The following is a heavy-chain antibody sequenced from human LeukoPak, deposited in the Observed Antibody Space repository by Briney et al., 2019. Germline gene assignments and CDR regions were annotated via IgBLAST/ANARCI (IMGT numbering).Heavy chain of an antibody. J-gene: IGHJ3*02. CDR2: MYYSGTT. V-gene: IGHV4-39*01. D-gene: IGHD2-15*01. CDR3: ARHYCSGGSCPDAFDI. CDR1: GGSVSSSSYF. Sequence: SETLSLTCTVSGGSVSSSSYFWGWIRQPPGKGLEWIGSMYYSGTTCYNPSLKSRVTISVDTSKNQFSLKLSSVTAADRAVYYCARHYCSGGSCPDAFDIWSQGTMVTVSS.